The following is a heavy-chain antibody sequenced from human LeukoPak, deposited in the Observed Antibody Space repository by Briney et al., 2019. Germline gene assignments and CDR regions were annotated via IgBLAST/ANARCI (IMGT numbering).Heavy chain of an antibody. CDR1: GGSINSYY. Sequence: SETLSLTCTVSGGSINSYYWSWIRQPPGKGLECIGDIHYTGSTNYNPSLKSRVTISVDTSKNQFSLKLSSVTAADTAIYYCARRGYYGSGNDFRFDPWGQGTLVTVSS. J-gene: IGHJ5*02. CDR3: ARRGYYGSGNDFRFDP. V-gene: IGHV4-59*01. D-gene: IGHD3-10*01. CDR2: IHYTGST.